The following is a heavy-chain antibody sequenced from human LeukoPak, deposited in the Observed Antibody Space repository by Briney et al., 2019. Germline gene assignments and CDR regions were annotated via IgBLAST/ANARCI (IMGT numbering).Heavy chain of an antibody. Sequence: AGGSLRLYCTASEFTFSNYALHWVRQAPGKGLEWVAVISYDGSNKYYADSVKGRFTISRDNSKNTLYLQMNSLRAEDTAVYYCATDLGTTYYCDSNGYGGYFHHWGQGTLVTVSS. J-gene: IGHJ1*01. D-gene: IGHD3-22*01. CDR2: ISYDGSNK. CDR3: ATDLGTTYYCDSNGYGGYFHH. V-gene: IGHV3-30-3*01. CDR1: EFTFSNYA.